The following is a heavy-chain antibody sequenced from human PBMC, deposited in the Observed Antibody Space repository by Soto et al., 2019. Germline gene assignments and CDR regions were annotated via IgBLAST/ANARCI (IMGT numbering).Heavy chain of an antibody. D-gene: IGHD2-2*02. Sequence: GESLKISFKGSGYSFTSYWISWVRQMPVKGLEWMGRIDPSDSYTNYSPSFQGHVTISADKSISTAYLQWSSLKASDTAMYYCARRKLLNPERGMEVCGQGTTVTLCS. CDR2: IDPSDSYT. J-gene: IGHJ6*02. CDR3: ARRKLLNPERGMEV. CDR1: GYSFTSYW. V-gene: IGHV5-10-1*01.